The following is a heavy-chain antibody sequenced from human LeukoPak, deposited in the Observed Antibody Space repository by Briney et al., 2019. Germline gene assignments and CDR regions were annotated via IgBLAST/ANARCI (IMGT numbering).Heavy chain of an antibody. V-gene: IGHV3-53*01. D-gene: IGHD7-27*01. CDR1: GFTVSSRY. Sequence: PGGSLRLSCAASGFTVSSRYMIWVRQASGRGLEWVSVIYDAGDAHYADSVKGRFTISRDNSKSTLYLQMNSLRAEDTAVYYCARAPGPLGYWGRGIVVNV. CDR3: ARAPGPLGY. CDR2: IYDAGDA. J-gene: IGHJ4*02.